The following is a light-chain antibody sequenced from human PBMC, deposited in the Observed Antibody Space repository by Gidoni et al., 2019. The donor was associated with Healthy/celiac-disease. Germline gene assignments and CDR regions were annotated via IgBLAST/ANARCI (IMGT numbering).Light chain of an antibody. V-gene: IGLV2-23*01. Sequence: QSPLTQPASVSGSPGQSITISCTGTSSDVGSYNLVSRYQQHPGKAPKLMIYEGSKRPSGVSNRFSGSKSGNTASLTISGLQAEDEADYYCCSYAGSSTWVFGGGTKLTVL. CDR1: SSDVGSYNL. CDR3: CSYAGSSTWV. J-gene: IGLJ3*02. CDR2: EGS.